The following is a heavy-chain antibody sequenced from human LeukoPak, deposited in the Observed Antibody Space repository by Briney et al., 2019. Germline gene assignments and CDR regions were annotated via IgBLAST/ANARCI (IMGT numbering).Heavy chain of an antibody. D-gene: IGHD4-11*01. CDR3: ARVAYYNNYKGDNDFFNI. Sequence: ASVKVSCKASGYTFTGYYMHWVRQAPGQGLEWMGRINPNSGGTNYAQKFQGRVTMTRDTSISTAYMELSRLRSDDTAVYYCARVAYYNNYKGDNDFFNIGAQGKMATVSP. J-gene: IGHJ3*02. CDR2: INPNSGGT. V-gene: IGHV1-2*06. CDR1: GYTFTGYY.